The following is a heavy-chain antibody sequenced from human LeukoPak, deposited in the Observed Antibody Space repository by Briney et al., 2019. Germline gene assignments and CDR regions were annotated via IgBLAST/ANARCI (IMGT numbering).Heavy chain of an antibody. Sequence: ETLSLTCTVSGGSISSSSSYWGWIRQPPGRGLEWIATIYYTGSNNYNPSLKTRVPISLNTSRNQFSLRLPAVTAAYMAVYYCAKSGLSYYYPPGYFSWGQETLVTVPS. J-gene: IGHJ5*02. CDR2: IYYTGSN. V-gene: IGHV4-39*01. CDR1: GGSISSSSSY. CDR3: AKSGLSYYYPPGYFS. D-gene: IGHD2-15*01.